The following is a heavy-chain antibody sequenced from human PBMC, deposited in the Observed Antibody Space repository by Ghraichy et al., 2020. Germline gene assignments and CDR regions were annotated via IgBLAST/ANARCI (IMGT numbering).Heavy chain of an antibody. J-gene: IGHJ6*02. CDR1: GGTFSSYA. CDR2: IIPIFGTA. CDR3: ARDPGPAAIKLGGEHYGMDV. V-gene: IGHV1-69*13. Sequence: SVKVSCKASGGTFSSYAISWVRQAPGQGLEWMGGIIPIFGTANYAQKFQGRVTITADESTSTAYMELSSLRSEDTAVYYCARDPGPAAIKLGGEHYGMDVWGQGTTVTVSS. D-gene: IGHD2-2*01.